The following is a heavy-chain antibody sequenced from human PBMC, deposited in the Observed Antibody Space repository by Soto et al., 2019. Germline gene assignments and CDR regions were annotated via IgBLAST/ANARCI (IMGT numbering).Heavy chain of an antibody. CDR3: ARHGGEYSYGYWFDP. D-gene: IGHD5-18*01. CDR1: GGSISSSSYY. J-gene: IGHJ5*02. CDR2: IYYSGST. Sequence: SETLSLTCTVSGGSISSSSYYWGWIRQPPGKGLEWIGSIYYSGSTYYNPSLKSRVTISVDTSKNQFSLKLSSVTAADTAVYYCARHGGEYSYGYWFDPWGQGTLVTVSS. V-gene: IGHV4-39*01.